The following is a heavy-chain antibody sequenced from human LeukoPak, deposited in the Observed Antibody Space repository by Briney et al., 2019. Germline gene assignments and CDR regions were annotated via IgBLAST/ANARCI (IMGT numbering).Heavy chain of an antibody. CDR1: GFTFSNYG. J-gene: IGHJ4*02. V-gene: IGHV3-30*03. D-gene: IGHD6-13*01. CDR3: ASDAGYYFDY. Sequence: GGSLRLSCAAAGFTFSNYGMHWVRQAPGKGLEWVAVISYDGSNKYFADSVKGRFTISRDNSKNTLYLQMNSLGAEDTAVYYCASDAGYYFDYWGQGTLVTVSS. CDR2: ISYDGSNK.